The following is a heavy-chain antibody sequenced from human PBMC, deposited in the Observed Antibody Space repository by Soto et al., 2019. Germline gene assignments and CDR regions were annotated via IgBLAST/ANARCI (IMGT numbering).Heavy chain of an antibody. Sequence: QITLKESGPTLVKPTQTLTLTCIFSGFSLNTRGVGVGWICQPPGKALAWLALISWGGRKRYRPTMKSRLTITKVTFENQVVLIMTNMDPLDTASYYFAHRRGDLLTVHYYFDYWGQGTLVTVSS. CDR1: GFSLNTRGVG. D-gene: IGHD3-9*01. J-gene: IGHJ4*02. CDR2: ISWGGRK. V-gene: IGHV2-5*02. CDR3: AHRRGDLLTVHYYFDY.